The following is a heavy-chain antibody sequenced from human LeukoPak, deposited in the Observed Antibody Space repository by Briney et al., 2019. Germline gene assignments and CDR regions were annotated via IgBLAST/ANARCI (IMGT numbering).Heavy chain of an antibody. CDR1: GFTFSSYA. J-gene: IGHJ4*02. CDR2: ISNSGDTT. CDR3: AKDPRASPGY. D-gene: IGHD3-16*01. V-gene: IGHV3-23*01. Sequence: GGSLRLSCAASGFTFSSYAMSWVRQAPGEGLEWVSAISNSGDTTYYADSVKGRFTISRDNSKNTLYLQMNSLRAEDTAIYYCAKDPRASPGYWGQGTLVTVSS.